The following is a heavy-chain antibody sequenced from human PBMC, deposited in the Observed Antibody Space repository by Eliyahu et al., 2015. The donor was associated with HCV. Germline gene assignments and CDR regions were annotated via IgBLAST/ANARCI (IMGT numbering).Heavy chain of an antibody. D-gene: IGHD3-10*01. CDR2: ISYDGSNK. J-gene: IGHJ6*02. CDR1: GFTFSSYA. Sequence: QVQLVESGGGVVQPGRSLRLSCAASGFTFSSYAMHWXRQAPGKGLEWVAVISYDGSNKYYADSVKGRFTISRDNSKNTLYLQMNSLRAEDTAVYYCARGILWFGELSERGPYGMDVWGQGTTVTVSS. V-gene: IGHV3-30-3*01. CDR3: ARGILWFGELSERGPYGMDV.